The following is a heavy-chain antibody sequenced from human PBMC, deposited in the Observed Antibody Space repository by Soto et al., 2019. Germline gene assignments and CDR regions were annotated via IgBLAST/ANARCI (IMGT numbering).Heavy chain of an antibody. CDR3: ATHSSSGGSYYYYGVDV. CDR2: IIPIFGTA. J-gene: IGHJ6*02. Sequence: QVQLVQSGAEVKKPGSSVKVSCKASGGTFSSYAISWVRQAPGQGLEWMGGIIPIFGTADYAQKFQGRVTITAEESTSTAYMELRSLRSEDTAVYYCATHSSSGGSYYYYGVDVWGQGTTVTVSS. D-gene: IGHD6-25*01. CDR1: GGTFSSYA. V-gene: IGHV1-69*12.